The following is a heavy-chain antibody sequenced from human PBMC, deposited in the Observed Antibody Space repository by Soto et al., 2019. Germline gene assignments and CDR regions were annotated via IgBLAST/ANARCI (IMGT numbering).Heavy chain of an antibody. CDR1: GFTFSSYA. D-gene: IGHD2-15*01. CDR3: ATDSPTGGFDY. V-gene: IGHV3-23*01. CDR2: ISGSGGST. Sequence: GGSLRLSCAASGFTFSSYAMSWVRQAPGKGLEWVAAISGSGGSTYYADSVKGRFTISKDNSKNTLYLQMNSLRAEDTAVYDCATDSPTGGFDYWGQGTLVTVSS. J-gene: IGHJ4*02.